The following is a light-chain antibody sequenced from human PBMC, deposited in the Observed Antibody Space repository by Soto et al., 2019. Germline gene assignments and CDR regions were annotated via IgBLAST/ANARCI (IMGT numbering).Light chain of an antibody. Sequence: DIVMTQSPDSLAVSLGEXATINCKSSQSVFSNSNNKNCIAWYQQKSGQPPKLLIYWASSRESGVPDRFSGGGSGTDFTLTISSLQAEDVATYYCQHYYSIPWTFGQGTKVDIK. V-gene: IGKV4-1*01. CDR2: WAS. J-gene: IGKJ1*01. CDR1: QSVFSNSNNKNC. CDR3: QHYYSIPWT.